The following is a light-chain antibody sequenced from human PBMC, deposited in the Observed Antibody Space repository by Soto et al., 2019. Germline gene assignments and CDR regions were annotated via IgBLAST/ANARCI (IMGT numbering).Light chain of an antibody. V-gene: IGLV3-21*04. CDR1: NIGSKS. Sequence: SYELTQPPSVSVAPGKTARITCGGKNIGSKSVHWYQQKPGQAPVLVIYYDSDRPSGIPERFSGSNSGNTATLTISRVEAGDEADYYCQVWDSSSDHVFGTGTKLTVL. CDR2: YDS. J-gene: IGLJ1*01. CDR3: QVWDSSSDHV.